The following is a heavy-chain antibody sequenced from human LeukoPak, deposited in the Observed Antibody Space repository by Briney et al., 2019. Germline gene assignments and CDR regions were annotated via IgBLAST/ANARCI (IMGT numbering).Heavy chain of an antibody. V-gene: IGHV4-34*01. J-gene: IGHJ3*02. CDR2: INHSGST. CDR1: GGSFSGYY. CDR3: ARSMYSSGWYVGAFDI. D-gene: IGHD6-19*01. Sequence: SETLSLTCAVYGGSFSGYYWSWIRQPPGKGLEWIGEINHSGSTNYNPSLKSRVTISVDTSKNQFSLKLSSVTAADTAVYYCARSMYSSGWYVGAFDIWGQGTMVTVSS.